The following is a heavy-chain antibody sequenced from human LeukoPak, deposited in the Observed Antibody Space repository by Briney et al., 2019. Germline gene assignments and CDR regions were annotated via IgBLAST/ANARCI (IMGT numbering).Heavy chain of an antibody. Sequence: GASVKVSCKASGYTFTSYDINWVRQATGQGLEWMGWMNPNSGNTGYAQKFQGRVTMTEDTSTDTAYMELSSLRSEDTAVYYCATWYYYDSSGYYYFDYWGQGPLVTVSS. CDR2: MNPNSGNT. V-gene: IGHV1-8*01. J-gene: IGHJ4*02. CDR3: ATWYYYDSSGYYYFDY. CDR1: GYTFTSYD. D-gene: IGHD3-22*01.